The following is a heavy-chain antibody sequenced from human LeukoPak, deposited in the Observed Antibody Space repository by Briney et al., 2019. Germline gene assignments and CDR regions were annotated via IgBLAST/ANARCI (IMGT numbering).Heavy chain of an antibody. CDR2: ITSSGSTI. CDR3: ARDPSSSWIRGDFDY. Sequence: GGSLRLSCAASAFTFSDYYMSWVRQSPGKGLEWVSYITSSGSTIYYADSVKGRFTISRDNAKNTLYLQMNSLRAEDTAVYYCARDPSSSWIRGDFDYWGQGTLVTVSS. V-gene: IGHV3-11*01. D-gene: IGHD6-13*01. CDR1: AFTFSDYY. J-gene: IGHJ4*02.